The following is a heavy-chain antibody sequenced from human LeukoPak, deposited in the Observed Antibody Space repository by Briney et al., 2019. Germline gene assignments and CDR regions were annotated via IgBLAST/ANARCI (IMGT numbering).Heavy chain of an antibody. CDR1: GFNLSSYA. J-gene: IGHJ4*02. V-gene: IGHV3-64*01. D-gene: IGHD5-24*01. Sequence: GGSLRLSCVVSGFNLSSYAMHWVRQAPGTGLEYVSGITSNGGSTYYENSVKGRFTTSRDNSKNTLYLQMGSLRAEDKAVYYCARGARGLQPSTFDYWGQGTLVTVSS. CDR2: ITSNGGST. CDR3: ARGARGLQPSTFDY.